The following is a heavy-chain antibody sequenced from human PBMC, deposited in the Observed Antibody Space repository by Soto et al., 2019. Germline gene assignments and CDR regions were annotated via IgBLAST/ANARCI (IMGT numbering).Heavy chain of an antibody. D-gene: IGHD1-26*01. CDR2: IWHDGNNK. CDR3: SSDRVGASDSYGLDV. V-gene: IGHV3-33*01. Sequence: GGSLRLSCAASGFTFSNSGMHWVRQAPGKGLEWVAIIWHDGNNKYYAGSVRGRFMISRDNSKNRLYLQMNSLRAEDTAVSYCSSDRVGASDSYGLDVWGQGTAVTVSS. J-gene: IGHJ6*02. CDR1: GFTFSNSG.